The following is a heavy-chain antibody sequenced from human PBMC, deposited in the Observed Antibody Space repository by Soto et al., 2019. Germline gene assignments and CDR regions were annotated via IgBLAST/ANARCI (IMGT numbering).Heavy chain of an antibody. J-gene: IGHJ5*02. Sequence: PSETLSLTCTVSGGSISSSSYHWGWIRQPPGKGLEWIGNSHYSGSAYYNPSLKSRVTISVDTSKNQVSLKLSSVTAADTAVYYCVRTANWLDPWGQGTLVTVSS. CDR3: VRTANWLDP. V-gene: IGHV4-39*01. CDR1: GGSISSSSYH. CDR2: SHYSGSA.